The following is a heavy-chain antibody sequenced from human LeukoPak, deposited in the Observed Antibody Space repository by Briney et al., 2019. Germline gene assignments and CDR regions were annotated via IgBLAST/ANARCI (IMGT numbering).Heavy chain of an antibody. D-gene: IGHD3-22*01. J-gene: IGHJ3*02. V-gene: IGHV1-2*02. CDR1: GYTFTGYY. CDR2: INPNSGGT. CDR3: ARVSVTGPYYYDSSGPDAFDI. Sequence: ASVRVSCKASGYTFTGYYMHWVRQAPGQGLEWMGWINPNSGGTNYAQKFQGRVTMTRDTSISTAYMELSRLRSDDTAVYYCARVSVTGPYYYDSSGPDAFDIWGQGTMVTVSS.